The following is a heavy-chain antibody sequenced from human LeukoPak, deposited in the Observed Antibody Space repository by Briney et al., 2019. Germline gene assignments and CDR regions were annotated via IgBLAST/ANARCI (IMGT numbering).Heavy chain of an antibody. J-gene: IGHJ4*02. V-gene: IGHV3-64D*09. D-gene: IGHD3-3*01. CDR1: GFIFSSYA. CDR2: ISANGGTT. Sequence: GGSLRLSCSASGFIFSSYAMHWVRQAPGKGLEYVSAISANGGTTYYADSVKGRFTISRDNSKDTLFLQVSSLRAEDTAVYYCVKDSRITIFGVPFFGYWGQGTLVTVSS. CDR3: VKDSRITIFGVPFFGY.